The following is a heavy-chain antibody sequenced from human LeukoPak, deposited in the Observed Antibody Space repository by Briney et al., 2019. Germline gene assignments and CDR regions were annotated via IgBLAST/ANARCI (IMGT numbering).Heavy chain of an antibody. CDR2: IYTSGST. CDR3: ARHETSYSGCAY. D-gene: IGHD6-19*01. V-gene: IGHV4-4*09. CDR1: GGSIGSYY. J-gene: IGHJ4*02. Sequence: SETLSLTCTVSGGSIGSYYWSWIRQPPGKGLEWIGYIYTSGSTNYNPPLKSRVTISVDTSKNQFSLTLSSVTAADTAVYYCARHETSYSGCAYRGRGTLVTVSS.